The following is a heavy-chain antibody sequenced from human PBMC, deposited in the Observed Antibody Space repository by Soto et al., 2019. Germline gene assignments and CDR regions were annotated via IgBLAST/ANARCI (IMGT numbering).Heavy chain of an antibody. Sequence: ASVKVSCKASGYTFTSYDINWVRQATGQGLEWMGWMNPNSGNTGYAQKFQGRVTMTRNTSISTAYMELSSLRSEDTAVYYCARGTWGPAAIIYYYYMDVWGKGTTVTVSS. CDR1: GYTFTSYD. CDR3: ARGTWGPAAIIYYYYMDV. D-gene: IGHD2-2*01. CDR2: MNPNSGNT. J-gene: IGHJ6*03. V-gene: IGHV1-8*01.